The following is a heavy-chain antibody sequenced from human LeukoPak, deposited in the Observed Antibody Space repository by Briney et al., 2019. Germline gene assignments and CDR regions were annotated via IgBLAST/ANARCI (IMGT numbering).Heavy chain of an antibody. D-gene: IGHD3-3*01. V-gene: IGHV4-30-4*01. CDR3: ARVSPAGFFLEWLAGFGNWFDP. CDR2: IYYSGST. J-gene: IGHJ5*02. Sequence: SETLSLTCTVSGGSISSGDYYWSWIRQPPGKGLEWIGYIYYSGSTYYNPSLKSRVTISVDTSKNQFSLKLSSVTAADTDVYYCARVSPAGFFLEWLAGFGNWFDPWGQGTLVTVSS. CDR1: GGSISSGDYY.